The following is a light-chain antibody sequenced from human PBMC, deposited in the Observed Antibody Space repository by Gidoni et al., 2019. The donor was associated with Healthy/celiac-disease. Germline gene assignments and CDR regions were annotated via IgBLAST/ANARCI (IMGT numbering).Light chain of an antibody. CDR1: QGIISY. J-gene: IGKJ2*01. CDR2: AAY. CDR3: QQSYSTPRYT. Sequence: DIQMTPSPSSLSASVGDRVTITCRASQGIISYLNWYQQKPGKAPKLLIYAAYILQSGVPLRCSGSVSGTEFTLTISSLQPEDFATYYCQQSYSTPRYTFGQGTKLEIK. V-gene: IGKV1-39*01.